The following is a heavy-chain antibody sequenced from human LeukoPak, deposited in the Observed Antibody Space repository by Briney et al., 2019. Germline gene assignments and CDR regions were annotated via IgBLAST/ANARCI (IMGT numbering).Heavy chain of an antibody. D-gene: IGHD3-10*01. CDR2: IYPDDSDT. J-gene: IGHJ4*02. Sequence: PGESLKISCKGSGYSFTSYWIGWVRQMPGKGLEWMGIIYPDDSDTKYSPSFQGQVTISADKSISTAYLQWSSLKASDTAMYYCGTVMYGSRSPYHLDQWGQGTLATVSS. V-gene: IGHV5-51*01. CDR3: GTVMYGSRSPYHLDQ. CDR1: GYSFTSYW.